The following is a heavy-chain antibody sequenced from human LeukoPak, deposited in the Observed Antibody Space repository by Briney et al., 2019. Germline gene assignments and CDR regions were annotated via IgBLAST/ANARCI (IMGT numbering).Heavy chain of an antibody. CDR3: ARMPRDCSSSSCPLRY. V-gene: IGHV4-4*09. CDR1: GGSISRYY. Sequence: SETLSLTCTVSGGSISRYYWNWIRQSPGKGLEWIGYIYHTGSTSYNPSLKSRVIISVDTSTNQFSLNLTSVTAADTAVYYCARMPRDCSSSSCPLRYWGQGTLVTVSA. CDR2: IYHTGST. D-gene: IGHD2-21*01. J-gene: IGHJ4*02.